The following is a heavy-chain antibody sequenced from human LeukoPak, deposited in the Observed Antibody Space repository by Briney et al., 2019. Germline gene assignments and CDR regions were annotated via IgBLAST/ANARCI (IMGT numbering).Heavy chain of an antibody. V-gene: IGHV4-34*01. D-gene: IGHD3-22*01. Sequence: SETLSLTCAVYGGSFSGYYWSWIRQPPGKGLEWIGEINHSGSTNYYPALKSRVSISVDTSKNQFSLKLSSVTAADTAVYYCARVTMIRDYYYMDVWGKGTTVTVSS. CDR2: INHSGST. CDR1: GGSFSGYY. CDR3: ARVTMIRDYYYMDV. J-gene: IGHJ6*03.